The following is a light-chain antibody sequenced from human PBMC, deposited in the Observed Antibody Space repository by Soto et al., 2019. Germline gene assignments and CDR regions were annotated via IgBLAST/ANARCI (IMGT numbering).Light chain of an antibody. CDR1: QSVNNN. CDR2: DAS. V-gene: IGKV3-11*01. Sequence: ETLMTQSPATLSVSPGERATLSCRASQSVNNNLAWYQQKLGQAPRVLIYDASNRATGIPARFSGSGSGTDFTLTISSLEPEDFAVYYCQQCYNWPQWTFGQGTKVDIK. J-gene: IGKJ1*01. CDR3: QQCYNWPQWT.